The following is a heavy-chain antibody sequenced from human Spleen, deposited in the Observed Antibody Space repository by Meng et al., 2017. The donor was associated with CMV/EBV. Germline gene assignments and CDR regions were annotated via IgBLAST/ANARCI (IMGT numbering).Heavy chain of an antibody. D-gene: IGHD3-3*01. CDR2: IRLDENNK. CDR1: GFTFSSYG. Sequence: GGSLRLSCAASGFTFSSYGMHWVRQAPGKGLEWVTFIRLDENNKYYADSVKGRFTISRDNSKNTLYLQMNSLRAEDTAVYYCARSLRFLEWLSLDYWGQGTLVTVSS. J-gene: IGHJ4*02. CDR3: ARSLRFLEWLSLDY. V-gene: IGHV3-30*02.